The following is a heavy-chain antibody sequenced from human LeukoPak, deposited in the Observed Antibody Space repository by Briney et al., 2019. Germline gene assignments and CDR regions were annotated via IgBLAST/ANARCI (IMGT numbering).Heavy chain of an antibody. Sequence: KPSETLSLTCTVSGGSISSYYWSWIRQPPGKGLEWIGYIYYSGSTNYSPSLKSRVTISVDTSKNQFSLKLSSVTAADTAVYYCARARWEPGIGGIMYYFDYWGQGTLVTVSS. CDR2: IYYSGST. V-gene: IGHV4-59*01. J-gene: IGHJ4*02. D-gene: IGHD6-13*01. CDR1: GGSISSYY. CDR3: ARARWEPGIGGIMYYFDY.